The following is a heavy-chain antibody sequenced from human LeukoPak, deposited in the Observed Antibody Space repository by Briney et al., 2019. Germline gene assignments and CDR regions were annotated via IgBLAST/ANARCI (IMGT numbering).Heavy chain of an antibody. Sequence: GGSLRLSCAASGFTFSTYAMSWVRQAPGKGLEWVANIKQDGSEKYYVDSVKGRFTISRDNAKNSLYLQMNSLRAEDTAVYYCARDPEKLEYYFDYWGQGTLVTVSS. CDR2: IKQDGSEK. CDR1: GFTFSTYA. V-gene: IGHV3-7*01. J-gene: IGHJ4*02. D-gene: IGHD4-23*01. CDR3: ARDPEKLEYYFDY.